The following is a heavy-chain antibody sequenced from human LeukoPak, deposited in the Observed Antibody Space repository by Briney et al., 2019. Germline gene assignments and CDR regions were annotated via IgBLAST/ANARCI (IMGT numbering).Heavy chain of an antibody. V-gene: IGHV3-7*03. J-gene: IGHJ4*02. CDR3: AKNSPDGWD. D-gene: IGHD5-24*01. CDR2: IKQNGSEK. Sequence: GGSLRLSCAASGFTFSSYWMSWVRQAPGKGLEWVANIKQNGSEKNCVDSVKGRFTISRDNAKNSLYLQMNSLRAEDTAVYYCAKNSPDGWDWGQGTLVIVSS. CDR1: GFTFSSYW.